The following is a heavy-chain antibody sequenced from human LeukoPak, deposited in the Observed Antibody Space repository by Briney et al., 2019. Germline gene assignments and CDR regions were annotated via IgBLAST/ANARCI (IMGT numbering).Heavy chain of an antibody. J-gene: IGHJ2*01. Sequence: SSETLSLTCTVSGGSISSSSYYWSWIRQPPGKGLEWIGEINHSGSTNYNPSLKSRVTISVDTSKNQFSLKLSSVTAADTAVYYCARDYGGNSATWYFDLWGRGTLVTVSS. CDR3: ARDYGGNSATWYFDL. CDR2: INHSGST. D-gene: IGHD4-23*01. V-gene: IGHV4-39*07. CDR1: GGSISSSSYY.